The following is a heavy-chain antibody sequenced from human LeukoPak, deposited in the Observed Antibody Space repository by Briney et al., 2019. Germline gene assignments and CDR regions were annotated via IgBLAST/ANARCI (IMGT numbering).Heavy chain of an antibody. Sequence: SETLSLTCTVSGGSISSHYWSWIRQPPGKGLEWIGYIYFSGSTNYNPSLKSRVTISVDTSKNQFSLKLSSVTAADTAVYYCARDMGGRKGSYYGMDVWGQGTTVTVSS. J-gene: IGHJ6*02. V-gene: IGHV4-59*11. CDR2: IYFSGST. CDR3: ARDMGGRKGSYYGMDV. D-gene: IGHD1-26*01. CDR1: GGSISSHY.